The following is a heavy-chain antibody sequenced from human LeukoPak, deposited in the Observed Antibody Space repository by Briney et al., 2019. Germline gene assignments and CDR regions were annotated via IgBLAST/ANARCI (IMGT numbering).Heavy chain of an antibody. CDR2: IYYSGST. Sequence: PSETLSLTCTVSGGSISSSSYYWGWIRQPPGKGLEWIGSIYYSGSTYYSPSLKSRVTISVDKSKNQFSLKLSSVTAADTAVYYCAREGIMVRGVITADYWGQGALVTVSS. CDR1: GGSISSSSYY. J-gene: IGHJ4*02. CDR3: AREGIMVRGVITADY. D-gene: IGHD3-10*01. V-gene: IGHV4-39*02.